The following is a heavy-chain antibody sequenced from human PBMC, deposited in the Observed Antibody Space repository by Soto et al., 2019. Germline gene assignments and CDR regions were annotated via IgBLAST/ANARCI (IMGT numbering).Heavy chain of an antibody. V-gene: IGHV4-59*01. D-gene: IGHD3-3*01. Sequence: QVQLQESGPGLEKPSETLSLTCTVSGGSISSYYWSWVRQPPGKELEWIGYIYYSGSTNYNPSLKSRVTISVDTSKNQFSLKLSSVTAADTAVYYCARVGLEWIPHAPSFDYWGQGTLVTVSS. J-gene: IGHJ4*02. CDR3: ARVGLEWIPHAPSFDY. CDR1: GGSISSYY. CDR2: IYYSGST.